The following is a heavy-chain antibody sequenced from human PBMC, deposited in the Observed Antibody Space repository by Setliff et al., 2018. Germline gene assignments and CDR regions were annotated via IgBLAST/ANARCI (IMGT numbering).Heavy chain of an antibody. CDR3: VRDRTAYSYGLDV. CDR2: IYTSGST. D-gene: IGHD5-18*01. CDR1: GGSISSGTYY. V-gene: IGHV4-61*02. J-gene: IGHJ6*02. Sequence: PSETLSLTCTVSGGSISSGTYYWSWIRQPAGKGLEWIGRIYTSGSTNYNPSLKSRVTMSLDTSKNQFSLKLTSVTAADTALYYCVRDRTAYSYGLDVWGQGTTVTVSS.